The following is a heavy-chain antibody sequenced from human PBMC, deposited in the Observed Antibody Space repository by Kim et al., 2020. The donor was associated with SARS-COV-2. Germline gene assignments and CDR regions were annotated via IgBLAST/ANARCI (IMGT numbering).Heavy chain of an antibody. V-gene: IGHV4-34*01. CDR3: ARGVVPDY. D-gene: IGHD2-15*01. Sequence: SGSTNYNPSLKSRVTISVDTSKNQFSLKLSSVTAADTAVYYCARGVVPDYWGQGTLVTVSS. CDR2: SGST. J-gene: IGHJ4*02.